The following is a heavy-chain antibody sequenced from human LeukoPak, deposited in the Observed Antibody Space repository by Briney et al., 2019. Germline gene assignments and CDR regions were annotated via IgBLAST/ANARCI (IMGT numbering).Heavy chain of an antibody. CDR3: ARGTLVAATRRPVYNWFDP. CDR1: GGTFSSYA. D-gene: IGHD2-15*01. Sequence: ASVKVSCKASGGTFSSYAISWVRQAPGQGLEWMGIINPSGGSTSYAQKFQGRVTMTRDTSTSTVYMELSSLRSEDTAVYYCARGTLVAATRRPVYNWFDPWGQGTLVTVSS. J-gene: IGHJ5*02. V-gene: IGHV1-46*01. CDR2: INPSGGST.